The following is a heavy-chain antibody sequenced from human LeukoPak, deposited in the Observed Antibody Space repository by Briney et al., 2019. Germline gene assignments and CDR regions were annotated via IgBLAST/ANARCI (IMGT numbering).Heavy chain of an antibody. CDR1: GDSVSSNSAA. D-gene: IGHD6-13*01. V-gene: IGHV6-1*01. J-gene: IGHJ5*02. CDR3: ARDWGRSSWYENWFDP. CDR2: TYYRSKWYN. Sequence: SQTLSLTCAISGDSVSSNSAAWNWIRQSPSRGLEWLGRTYYRSKWYNDYAVPVKSRITIKPDTSKNQFSLQLNSVTPEDTAVYYCARDWGRSSWYENWFDPWGQGTLVIVSS.